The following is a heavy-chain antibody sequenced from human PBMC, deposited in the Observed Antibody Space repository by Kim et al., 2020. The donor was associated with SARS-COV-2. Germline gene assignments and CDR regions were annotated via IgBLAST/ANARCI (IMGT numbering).Heavy chain of an antibody. CDR3: ARGPHADCGGDCSFDY. D-gene: IGHD2-21*02. CDR1: GGSFSGYY. V-gene: IGHV4-34*01. CDR2: INHSGST. J-gene: IGHJ4*02. Sequence: SETLSLTCAVYGGSFSGYYWSWIRQPPGKGLEWIGEINHSGSTNYNPSLKSRVTISVDTSKNQFSLKLSSVTAADTAVYYCARGPHADCGGDCSFDYWGQGTLVTVSS.